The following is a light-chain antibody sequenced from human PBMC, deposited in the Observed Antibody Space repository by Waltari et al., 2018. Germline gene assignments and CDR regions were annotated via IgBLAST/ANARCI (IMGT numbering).Light chain of an antibody. CDR1: QSISKY. V-gene: IGKV3-20*01. CDR2: HAS. Sequence: EIVLTQSPGTLSLSPGERATLSCRSSQSISKYLAWYQQKPGQAPRLLIQHASSRDAGLPDRFSGSASGTDFSLTISRLEPEDLGVYYGQQYESLPVTFGQGTKVEI. J-gene: IGKJ1*01. CDR3: QQYESLPVT.